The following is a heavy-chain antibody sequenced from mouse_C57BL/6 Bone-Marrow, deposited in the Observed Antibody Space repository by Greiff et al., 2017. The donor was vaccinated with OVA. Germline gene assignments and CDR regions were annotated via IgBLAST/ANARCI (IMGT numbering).Heavy chain of an antibody. J-gene: IGHJ4*01. Sequence: EVQLQESGGDLVKPGGSLKLSCAASGFTFSSYGMSWVRQTPDKRLEWVATISSGGSYTYYPDSVKGRFPISRDNAKNNLYLQMSSLKSEDTAMYYCARHRDYDVGGYAMDYWGQGTSVTVSS. CDR3: ARHRDYDVGGYAMDY. V-gene: IGHV5-6*01. CDR2: ISSGGSYT. D-gene: IGHD2-4*01. CDR1: GFTFSSYG.